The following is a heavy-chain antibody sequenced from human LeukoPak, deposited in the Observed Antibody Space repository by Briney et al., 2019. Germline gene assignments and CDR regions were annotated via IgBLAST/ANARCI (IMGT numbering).Heavy chain of an antibody. CDR3: ASLHSSGYYLDY. J-gene: IGHJ4*02. Sequence: SETLSLTCAVSGGSISSSNWWSWVRQPPGKGLEWIGEIYHSGSTNYNPSLKSRVTISVDTSKNQFSLKLSSVTAADTAVYYCASLHSSGYYLDYWGQGTLVTVSS. V-gene: IGHV4-4*02. D-gene: IGHD3-22*01. CDR1: GGSISSSNW. CDR2: IYHSGST.